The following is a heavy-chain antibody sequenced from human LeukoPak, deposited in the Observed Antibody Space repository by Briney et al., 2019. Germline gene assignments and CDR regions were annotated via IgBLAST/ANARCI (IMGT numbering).Heavy chain of an antibody. Sequence: GGSLRLSCAASGFTFSSYGMHWVRQAPGKGLEGVAFIRYDGSDKYYADSLKGPFTISRDNSKNTLYLQMNSLRAEDTAVYYCAKGSKVLLWFGEARYNWFDPWGQGTLVTVSS. CDR1: GFTFSSYG. J-gene: IGHJ5*02. CDR3: AKGSKVLLWFGEARYNWFDP. D-gene: IGHD3-10*01. CDR2: IRYDGSDK. V-gene: IGHV3-30*02.